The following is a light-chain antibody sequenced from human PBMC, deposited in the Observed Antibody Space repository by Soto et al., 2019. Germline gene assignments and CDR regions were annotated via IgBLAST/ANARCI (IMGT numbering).Light chain of an antibody. CDR1: QSVSSSY. CDR3: QRYGSSPPHT. J-gene: IGKJ2*01. Sequence: EIVLTQSPGTLSLSPGERATLSCRASQSVSSSYLAWYQQKPGQAPRLLIYGASSRATGIPDRFSGSGSGTDFTLTISRREPEDFAVYYCQRYGSSPPHTFGQGTKLEIK. V-gene: IGKV3-20*01. CDR2: GAS.